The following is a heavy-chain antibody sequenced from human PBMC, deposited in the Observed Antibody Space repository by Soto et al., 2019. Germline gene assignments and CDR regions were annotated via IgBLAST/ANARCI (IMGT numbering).Heavy chain of an antibody. Sequence: GGSLRLSCAASGFTFSSYAMSWVRQAPGKGLEWVSAISGSGGSTYYADSVKGRFTISRDNSKNTLYLQMNSLRAEDTAVYYCAKHPISSSSWYYFDYWGQGTLVTVSS. V-gene: IGHV3-23*01. D-gene: IGHD6-13*01. CDR3: AKHPISSSSWYYFDY. J-gene: IGHJ4*02. CDR1: GFTFSSYA. CDR2: ISGSGGST.